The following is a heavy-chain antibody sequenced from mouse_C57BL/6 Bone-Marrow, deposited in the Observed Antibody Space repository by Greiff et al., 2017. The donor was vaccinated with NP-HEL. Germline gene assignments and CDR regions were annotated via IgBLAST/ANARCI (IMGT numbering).Heavy chain of an antibody. CDR3: ARSPFYYYGSSPYGYFDV. J-gene: IGHJ1*03. V-gene: IGHV1-20*01. CDR1: GYSFTGYF. D-gene: IGHD1-1*01. CDR2: INPYNGDT. Sequence: VQLQQSGPELVKPGDSVKISCKASGYSFTGYFMNWVMQSHGKSLEWIGRINPYNGDTFYNQKFKGKATLTVDKSSSTAHMGLRSLTSDDSAVYYCARSPFYYYGSSPYGYFDVWGTGTTVTVSS.